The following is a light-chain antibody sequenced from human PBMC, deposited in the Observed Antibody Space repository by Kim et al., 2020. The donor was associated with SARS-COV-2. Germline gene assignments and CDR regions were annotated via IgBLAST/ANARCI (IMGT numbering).Light chain of an antibody. J-gene: IGLJ1*01. V-gene: IGLV2-8*01. Sequence: QSALTQPPSASGSPGQSVTISCTGTSSDVGGYNYVSWYQQHPGKAPKLMIYEVSKRPSGVSDRFSGSKSGNTASLTVSGLQAEDEADYYCSSYAGSNNYVFGTGTMVTVL. CDR1: SSDVGGYNY. CDR2: EVS. CDR3: SSYAGSNNYV.